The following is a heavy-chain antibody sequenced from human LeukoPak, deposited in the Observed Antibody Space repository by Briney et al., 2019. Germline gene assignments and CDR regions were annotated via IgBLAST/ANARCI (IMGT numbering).Heavy chain of an antibody. J-gene: IGHJ4*02. CDR1: GGSFSGYY. CDR2: INHSGST. CDR3: ARAPYSSGWHMFDY. Sequence: PSETLSLTCAVYGGSFSGYYWSWIRQPPGKGLEWIGEINHSGSTNYNPSLKSRVTISVDASKNQFSLKLSSVTAADTAVYYCARAPYSSGWHMFDYWGQGTLVTVPS. V-gene: IGHV4-34*01. D-gene: IGHD6-19*01.